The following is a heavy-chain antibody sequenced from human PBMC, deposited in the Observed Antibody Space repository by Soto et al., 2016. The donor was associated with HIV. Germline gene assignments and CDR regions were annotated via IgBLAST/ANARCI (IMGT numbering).Heavy chain of an antibody. J-gene: IGHJ4*02. Sequence: EVQLVESGGGLVQPGRSLRLSCAASGFSFDEYAMHWVRQVPGKGLEWVSGISWNSGNIGYADSVKGRFTISRDNAKNSLVLQMNSLRPEDTAFYYCVKDNSGWYYFDYRGQGTLVTVSS. CDR3: VKDNSGWYYFDY. V-gene: IGHV3-9*01. CDR1: GFSFDEYA. CDR2: ISWNSGNI. D-gene: IGHD6-19*01.